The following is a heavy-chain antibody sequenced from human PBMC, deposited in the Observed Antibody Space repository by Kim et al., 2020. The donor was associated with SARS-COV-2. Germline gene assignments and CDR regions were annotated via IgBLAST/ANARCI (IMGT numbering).Heavy chain of an antibody. CDR3: AIFVATISFDL. V-gene: IGHV1-3*01. Sequence: TKDSQNFQGRVTITRDTSATTAYMELSSLTSEDTAVYYCAIFVATISFDLWGQGTLVTVSS. D-gene: IGHD5-12*01. CDR2: T. J-gene: IGHJ1*01.